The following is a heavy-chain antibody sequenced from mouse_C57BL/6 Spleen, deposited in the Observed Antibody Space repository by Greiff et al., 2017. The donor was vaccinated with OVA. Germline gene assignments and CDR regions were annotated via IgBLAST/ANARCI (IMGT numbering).Heavy chain of an antibody. CDR3: ARLLDSNYWGYYAMDY. CDR1: GFNIKDYY. J-gene: IGHJ4*01. D-gene: IGHD2-5*01. CDR2: IDPEDGET. Sequence: VHVKQSGAELVKPGASVKLSCTASGFNIKDYYMHWVKQRTEQGLEWIGRIDPEDGETKYAPKFQGKATITADTSSNTAYLQLSSLTSEDTAVYYCARLLDSNYWGYYAMDYWGQGTSVTVSS. V-gene: IGHV14-2*01.